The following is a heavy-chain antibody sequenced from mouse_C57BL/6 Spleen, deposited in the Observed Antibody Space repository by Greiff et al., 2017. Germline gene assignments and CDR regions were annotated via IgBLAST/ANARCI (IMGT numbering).Heavy chain of an antibody. D-gene: IGHD1-1*01. CDR2: ISSGGDYI. V-gene: IGHV5-9-1*02. J-gene: IGHJ2*01. CDR3: TRVGGITPLYFDY. Sequence: EVKVEESGEGLVKPGGSLKLSCAASGFTFSSYAMSWVRQTPEKRLEWVAYISSGGDYIYYADTVKGRFTISRDNARNTLYLQMSSLKSEDTAMYYCTRVGGITPLYFDYWGQGTTLTVSS. CDR1: GFTFSSYA.